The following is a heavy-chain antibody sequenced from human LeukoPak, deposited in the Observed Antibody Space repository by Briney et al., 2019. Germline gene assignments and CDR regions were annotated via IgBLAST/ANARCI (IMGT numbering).Heavy chain of an antibody. D-gene: IGHD6-13*01. Sequence: GGSLRLSCAASGFTFRSYGMSWVRKAPGKGLEWVSTIGGTGGSMYYADSVKGRFTISRDNSKNTLYLQMNSLRAEDTAVYYCASWHYVDDWGQGTLVTVSS. CDR2: IGGTGGSM. J-gene: IGHJ4*02. CDR3: ASWHYVDD. V-gene: IGHV3-23*01. CDR1: GFTFRSYG.